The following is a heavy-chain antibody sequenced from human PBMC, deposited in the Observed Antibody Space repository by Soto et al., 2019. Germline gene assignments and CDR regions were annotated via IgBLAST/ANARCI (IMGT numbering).Heavy chain of an antibody. CDR3: VRWNGYGDI. D-gene: IGHD4-17*01. V-gene: IGHV3-23*01. CDR1: GFSYITYG. Sequence: VQLLESGGGLVQPGGSLRLSCAVSGFSYITYGVTWVRQVPGKGLEWVCGVSGGSGVTHYRDSVKGRFTITGEDAKNTVYLQMNSLRVEDTGFYHCVRWNGYGDIWGQGTLVSVSS. J-gene: IGHJ4*02. CDR2: VSGGSGVT.